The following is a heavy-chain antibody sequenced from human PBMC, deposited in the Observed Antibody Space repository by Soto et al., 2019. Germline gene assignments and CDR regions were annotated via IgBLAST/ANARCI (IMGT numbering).Heavy chain of an antibody. D-gene: IGHD3-10*01. J-gene: IGHJ6*02. Sequence: QVQLVQSGAEVKKPGSSVKVSCKASGGTFSSYAISWVRQAPGQGLEWMGGIIPIFGTANYAQKFQGRVTITADESTSTAYMELSSLRSEDTAVYYCARKSAASPMVRGPRGYYYYGMDVWGQGTTVTVSS. CDR1: GGTFSSYA. CDR2: IIPIFGTA. CDR3: ARKSAASPMVRGPRGYYYYGMDV. V-gene: IGHV1-69*01.